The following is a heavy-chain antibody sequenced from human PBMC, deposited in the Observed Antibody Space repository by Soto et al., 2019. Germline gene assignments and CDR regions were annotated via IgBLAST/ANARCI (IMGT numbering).Heavy chain of an antibody. V-gene: IGHV3-30*03. D-gene: IGHD1-26*01. CDR2: ISYDGSNK. Sequence: GGSLRHSCAASGVSIITFEMSWVSKATGKGLEWVAVISYDGSNKYYADSVKGRFTISRDNSKNTLYLQMNSLRAEDTAVYYCARSAKTTRNIFQYSGSYRHWGQGTLVTVSS. CDR1: GVSIITFE. J-gene: IGHJ4*02. CDR3: ARSAKTTRNIFQYSGSYRH.